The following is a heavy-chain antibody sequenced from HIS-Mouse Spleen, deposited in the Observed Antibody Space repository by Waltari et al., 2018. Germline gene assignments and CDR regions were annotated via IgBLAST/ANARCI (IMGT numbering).Heavy chain of an antibody. CDR2: IYWDDDK. Sequence: QITLKESGPTLVKPTQTLTLTCTFPGFSLSTRGVGVRWIRPPPGKALDWLALIYWDDDKRYSPSLKSRLTITKDTSKNQVVLTMTNMDPVDTATYYCAHSPYSPFTSRGSAFDIWGQGTMVTVSS. J-gene: IGHJ3*02. CDR3: AHSPYSPFTSRGSAFDI. D-gene: IGHD2-21*01. V-gene: IGHV2-5*02. CDR1: GFSLSTRGVG.